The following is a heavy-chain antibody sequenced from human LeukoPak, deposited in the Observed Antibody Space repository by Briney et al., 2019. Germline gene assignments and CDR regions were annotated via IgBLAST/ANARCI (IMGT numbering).Heavy chain of an antibody. J-gene: IGHJ4*02. Sequence: GGSLRLSCAVSGFTVSSNYMGWVRQAPGKGLEWVSVIFSGGTTYYADSVKDRFSISRDKSKNTLFLQMNSLRVEDTAVYYCARGTTVATLYSFDYWGQGTLVTVSS. CDR3: ARGTTVATLYSFDY. V-gene: IGHV3-53*01. CDR1: GFTVSSNY. CDR2: IFSGGTT. D-gene: IGHD4-23*01.